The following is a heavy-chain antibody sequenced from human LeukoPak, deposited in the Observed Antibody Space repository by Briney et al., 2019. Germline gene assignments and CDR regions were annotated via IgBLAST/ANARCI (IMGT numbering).Heavy chain of an antibody. CDR1: GGSISSGGYS. CDR2: IYHSGST. V-gene: IGHV4-30-2*01. CDR3: AGYGDYNVRWFDP. D-gene: IGHD4-17*01. Sequence: SQTLSLTCAVSGGSISSGGYSWSWIRQPPGKGLEWIGYIYHSGSTYYNPSLKSRVTISVDRSKNQFSLKLSSVTAADTAVYYCAGYGDYNVRWFDPWGQGTLVTVSS. J-gene: IGHJ5*02.